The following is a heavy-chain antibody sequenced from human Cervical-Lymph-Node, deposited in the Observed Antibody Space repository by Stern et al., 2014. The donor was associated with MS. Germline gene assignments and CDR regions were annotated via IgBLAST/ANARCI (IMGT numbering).Heavy chain of an antibody. Sequence: EVHLVESGGGLVQPGGSLRLSCAASGFTFSGSWMTWVLQAPGKGLEWVASIKDDGSDRYYVDSVKGRFTISRDNAKTSLFLQMNGLRAEDTAVYYCARDRYFGAFDIWGQGTMVTVSS. CDR1: GFTFSGSW. CDR2: IKDDGSDR. CDR3: ARDRYFGAFDI. J-gene: IGHJ3*02. D-gene: IGHD3-10*01. V-gene: IGHV3-7*01.